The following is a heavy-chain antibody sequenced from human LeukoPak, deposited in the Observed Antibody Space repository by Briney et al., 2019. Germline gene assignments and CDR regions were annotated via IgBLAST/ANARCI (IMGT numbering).Heavy chain of an antibody. V-gene: IGHV4-39*07. CDR2: INHSGST. Sequence: SETLSLTCTVSGGSISSSSYYWGWIRQPPGKGLEWIGEINHSGSTNYNPSLKSRVTISVDTSKNQFSLKLSSVTAADTAVYYCARIGVAGGDYDDYWGQGTLVTVSS. J-gene: IGHJ4*02. CDR1: GGSISSSSYY. D-gene: IGHD2-15*01. CDR3: ARIGVAGGDYDDY.